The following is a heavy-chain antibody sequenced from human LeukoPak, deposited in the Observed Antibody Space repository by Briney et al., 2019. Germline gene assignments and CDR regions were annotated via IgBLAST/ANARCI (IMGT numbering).Heavy chain of an antibody. V-gene: IGHV3-20*04. CDR3: ARDPPIAAAGTEDY. D-gene: IGHD6-13*01. J-gene: IGHJ4*02. Sequence: PGGSLRLSCAASGFTFDDYGMSWVRQAPGKGLEWVSAINWNGGSTGYADSVKGRFTISRDNAKNSLYLQMNSLRAEDTALYYCARDPPIAAAGTEDYWGQGTLVTVSS. CDR1: GFTFDDYG. CDR2: INWNGGST.